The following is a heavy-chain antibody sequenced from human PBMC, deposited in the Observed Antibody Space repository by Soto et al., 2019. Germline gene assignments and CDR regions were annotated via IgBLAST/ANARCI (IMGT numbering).Heavy chain of an antibody. Sequence: EVQLVESGGGLVQPGGSLRLSCAASGFTFSSYWMSWVCQAPGKGLEWVANIKQDGGEKYYVDSVKGRFTISRDNAKNSLYLQMNSMRAEDTAVYYCGRDLRDWDSGSYSYGYWGQGTLVTVSP. CDR1: GFTFSSYW. CDR2: IKQDGGEK. D-gene: IGHD1-26*01. CDR3: GRDLRDWDSGSYSYGY. J-gene: IGHJ4*02. V-gene: IGHV3-7*04.